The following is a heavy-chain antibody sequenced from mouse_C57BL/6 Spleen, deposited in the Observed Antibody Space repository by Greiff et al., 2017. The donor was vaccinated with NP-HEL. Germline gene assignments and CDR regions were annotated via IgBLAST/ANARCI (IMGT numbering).Heavy chain of an antibody. V-gene: IGHV5-6*01. J-gene: IGHJ4*01. CDR2: ISSGGSYT. CDR1: GFTFSSYG. D-gene: IGHD2-1*01. CDR3: ARHVRIYYGNEGYAMDY. Sequence: EVQVVESGGDLVKPGGSLKLSCAASGFTFSSYGMSWVRQTPDKRLEWVATISSGGSYTYYPDSVKGRFTISRDNAKNTLYLQMSSLKSEDTAMYYCARHVRIYYGNEGYAMDYWGQGTSVTVSS.